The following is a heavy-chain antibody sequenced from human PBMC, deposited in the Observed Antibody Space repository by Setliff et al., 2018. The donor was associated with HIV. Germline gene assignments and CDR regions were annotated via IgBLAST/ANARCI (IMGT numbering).Heavy chain of an antibody. J-gene: IGHJ4*02. CDR1: GGSISNNSYY. CDR3: ARDGGGSGWSLGEFDF. Sequence: SETLSLTCTVSGGSISNNSYYWGWVRQPPGKGLELIGNLFYNGNTYYNPSLKSRVTISVDTSKNQFSLKLSSVTAADTAVYYCARDGGGSGWSLGEFDFWGQGTLVTVSS. CDR2: LFYNGNT. D-gene: IGHD6-19*01. V-gene: IGHV4-39*02.